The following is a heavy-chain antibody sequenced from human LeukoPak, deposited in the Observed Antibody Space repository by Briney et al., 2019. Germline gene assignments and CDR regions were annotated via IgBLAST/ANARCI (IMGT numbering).Heavy chain of an antibody. CDR1: GFTFSSYS. CDR2: ISSSSSYI. J-gene: IGHJ6*02. CDR3: AREAGRIVAYGMDV. V-gene: IGHV3-21*01. D-gene: IGHD2-15*01. Sequence: GGSLRLSCAASGFTFSSYSMNWVRQAPGKGLEWVSSISSSSSYIYYADSVKGRFTISRDNAKNSLYLQMNSLRAEDTAVYYCAREAGRIVAYGMDVWGQGTTVTVSS.